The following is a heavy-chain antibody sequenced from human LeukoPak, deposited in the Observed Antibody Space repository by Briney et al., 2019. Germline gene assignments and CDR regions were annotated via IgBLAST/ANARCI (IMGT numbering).Heavy chain of an antibody. J-gene: IGHJ4*02. CDR2: MNPNSGNT. CDR3: ARQAYDYGDSYDY. D-gene: IGHD4-17*01. CDR1: GYTFTSYD. V-gene: IGHV1-8*01. Sequence: ASVKVSCKASGYTFTSYDINWVRQATGQGLEWMGWMNPNSGNTGYAQKFQGRVTMTRNTSISTAYMELSSLRSEDTAVYYCARQAYDYGDSYDYWGQGTLVTVSS.